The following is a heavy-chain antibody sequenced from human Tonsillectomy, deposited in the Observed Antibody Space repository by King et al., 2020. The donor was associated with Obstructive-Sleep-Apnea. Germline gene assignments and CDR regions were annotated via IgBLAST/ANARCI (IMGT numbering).Heavy chain of an antibody. CDR1: GGSISSSSYY. CDR2: IYYSGST. CDR3: ASDSSGYYYYFDY. Sequence: QLQESGPGLVKPSETLSLTCTVSGGSISSSSYYWGWIRQPPGKWLEWSGSIYYSGSTYYNPSLKSRVTLSVGTSKNQFSLKLSSVTAADTALYYCASDSSGYYYYFDYWGQGTLVTVSS. D-gene: IGHD3-22*01. J-gene: IGHJ4*02. V-gene: IGHV4-39*07.